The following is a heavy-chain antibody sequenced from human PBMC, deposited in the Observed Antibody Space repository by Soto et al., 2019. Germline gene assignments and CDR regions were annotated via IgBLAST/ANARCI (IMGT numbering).Heavy chain of an antibody. CDR1: GGSISSGDYY. J-gene: IGHJ4*02. Sequence: QVQLQESGPGLVKPSQTLSLTCTVSGGSISSGDYYWSWIRQPSGKCLEWIGYVYYSWSTYYNPSRKSRVTISVDTSKNQCSLKLSSVTAADTAVYYCARYKPSFDYWGQGTLVTVSS. V-gene: IGHV4-30-4*01. CDR3: ARYKPSFDY. D-gene: IGHD1-20*01. CDR2: VYYSWST.